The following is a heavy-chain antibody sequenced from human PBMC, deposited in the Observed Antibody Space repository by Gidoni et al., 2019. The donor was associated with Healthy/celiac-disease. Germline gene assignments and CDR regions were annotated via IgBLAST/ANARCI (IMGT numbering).Heavy chain of an antibody. D-gene: IGHD5-12*01. J-gene: IGHJ4*02. CDR2: ISYDGSNK. Sequence: QVQLVESGGGVVQPGRSLRLSCAASGFTFSSYAMHWVRQAPGKGLEWVAVISYDGSNKYYADSVKGRFTISRDNSKNTRYLQMNSLRAEDTAVYYCARDGEYSGYDFNGDFDYWGQGTLVTVSS. CDR3: ARDGEYSGYDFNGDFDY. CDR1: GFTFSSYA. V-gene: IGHV3-30-3*01.